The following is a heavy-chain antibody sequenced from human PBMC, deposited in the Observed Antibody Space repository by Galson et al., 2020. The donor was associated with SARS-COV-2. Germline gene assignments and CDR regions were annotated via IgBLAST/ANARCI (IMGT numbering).Heavy chain of an antibody. D-gene: IGHD6-19*01. V-gene: IGHV1-8*01. Sequence: ASVKVPCKASGYTFTSYDLHWVRQATGQGLEWMGWMHPTNGYTGYAQKFQGRVTLTRDTSLSTAYMELSSLSSEDTAVYYCTKSIAVAGTRDYWGQGTLVTVSS. J-gene: IGHJ4*02. CDR1: GYTFTSYD. CDR3: TKSIAVAGTRDY. CDR2: MHPTNGYT.